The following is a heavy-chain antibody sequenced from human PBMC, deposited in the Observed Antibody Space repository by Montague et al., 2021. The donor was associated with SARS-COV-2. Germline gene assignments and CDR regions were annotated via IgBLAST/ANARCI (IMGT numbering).Heavy chain of an antibody. CDR1: GGSITGYY. CDR3: VRDNPYGGPRWAYDI. D-gene: IGHD4-23*01. J-gene: IGHJ3*02. V-gene: IGHV4-59*01. Sequence: SETLSLTCTVSGGSITGYYWSWLRRSPGKGLEWIAYIYDGGAVNYNPSLGSRVTISTDTSKNQLSLKVNSVTAADTAVYYCVRDNPYGGPRWAYDIWGQGTVVTVSS. CDR2: IYDGGAV.